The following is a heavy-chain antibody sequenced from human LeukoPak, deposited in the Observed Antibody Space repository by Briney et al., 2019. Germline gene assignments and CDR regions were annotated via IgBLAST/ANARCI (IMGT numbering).Heavy chain of an antibody. CDR1: GFTFSSYA. CDR2: ISGSGDST. D-gene: IGHD6-19*01. Sequence: PGGSLRLSCAASGFTFSSYAMSWVRQAPGKGLEWVSGISGSGDSTYYADSVEGRFTISRDNARNTLYLQMNSLRAEDAAVYYCAKPVEQWLVRSYFDYWGQGTLVTVSS. V-gene: IGHV3-23*01. CDR3: AKPVEQWLVRSYFDY. J-gene: IGHJ4*02.